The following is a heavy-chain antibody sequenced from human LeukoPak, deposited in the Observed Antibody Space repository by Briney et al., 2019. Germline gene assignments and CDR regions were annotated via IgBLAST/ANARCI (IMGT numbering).Heavy chain of an antibody. V-gene: IGHV1-69*13. CDR3: ARDSRTYSSGAS. CDR2: IIPIFGTA. CDR1: GGTFSSYA. J-gene: IGHJ5*02. D-gene: IGHD6-19*01. Sequence: GASVKVSCKASGGTFSSYAICWVRQAPGQGLEWMGEIIPIFGTANHAQKFQGRVTITADESTSTAYMELSSLRSEDTAVYYCARDSRTYSSGASWGQGTLVTASS.